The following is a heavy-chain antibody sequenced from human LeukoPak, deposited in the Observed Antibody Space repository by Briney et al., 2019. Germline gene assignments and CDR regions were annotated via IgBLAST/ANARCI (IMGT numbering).Heavy chain of an antibody. CDR3: AKAERFSGTKTPDY. J-gene: IGHJ4*02. V-gene: IGHV3-23*01. Sequence: GGSLRLSCAVSGFTFTSYAMSWVRQAPGKGLEWVSAISGSGRTTYYADSVKGRFTISRDNSKNTLYLQMNSLRAEDTAVYYCAKAERFSGTKTPDYWGQGSLVTVSS. D-gene: IGHD5-12*01. CDR2: ISGSGRTT. CDR1: GFTFTSYA.